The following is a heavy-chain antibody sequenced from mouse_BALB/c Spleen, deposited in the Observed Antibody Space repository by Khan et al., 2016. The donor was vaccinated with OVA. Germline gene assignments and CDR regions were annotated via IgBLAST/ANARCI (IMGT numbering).Heavy chain of an antibody. CDR3: ARSGYDYFAY. CDR2: IYPGDGDT. D-gene: IGHD2-14*01. V-gene: IGHV1-80*01. Sequence: QVQLKESGAELVRPGSSVKISCKASGYAFSNYWMNWVKQRPGQGLEWIGQIYPGDGDTSFNGKFRGKATLTADKFSSTAYMQLSSLTSEDSAVYFCARSGYDYFAYWGQGTLVTVSA. CDR1: GYAFSNYW. J-gene: IGHJ3*01.